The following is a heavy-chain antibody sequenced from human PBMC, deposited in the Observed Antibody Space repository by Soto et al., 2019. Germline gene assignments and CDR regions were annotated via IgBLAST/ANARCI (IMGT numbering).Heavy chain of an antibody. J-gene: IGHJ4*02. CDR1: GGTFSRYA. D-gene: IGHD6-13*01. CDR3: ARDVIAAAGLFDY. CDR2: IIPIFGTA. V-gene: IGHV1-69*13. Sequence: SVKVSCKASGGTFSRYAISWVRQAPGQGLEWMGGIIPIFGTANYAQKFQGRVTITADESTSTAYMELSSLRSEDTAVYYCARDVIAAAGLFDYWGQGTLVTVSS.